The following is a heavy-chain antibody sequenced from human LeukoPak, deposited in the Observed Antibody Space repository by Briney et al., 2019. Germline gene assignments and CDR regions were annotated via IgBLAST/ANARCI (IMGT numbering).Heavy chain of an antibody. CDR1: GGSISNYY. CDR2: IYYSGST. CDR3: AREAVVTATPFGAFDI. D-gene: IGHD2-21*02. J-gene: IGHJ3*02. V-gene: IGHV4-59*01. Sequence: SETLSLTCTVSGGSISNYYWSWIRQPPGKGLEWIGYIYYSGSTNYNPSLKSRVTISVDTSKNQFSLKLSSVTAADTAVYYCAREAVVTATPFGAFDIWGQGTMVTVSS.